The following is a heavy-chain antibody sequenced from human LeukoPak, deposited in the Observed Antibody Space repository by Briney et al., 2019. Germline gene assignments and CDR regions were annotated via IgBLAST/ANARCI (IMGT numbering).Heavy chain of an antibody. CDR1: GGTFISYA. V-gene: IGHV1-69*05. CDR2: IIPIFGTA. CDR3: ARVDYYGSGRLFDY. D-gene: IGHD3-10*01. J-gene: IGHJ4*02. Sequence: ASVKVSCKASGGTFISYAISWVRQAPGQGGEGMGRIIPIFGTANYAQKFQGRVTITTHESTSTAYMELSSLRSEDTAVYYCARVDYYGSGRLFDYWGQGTLVTVSS.